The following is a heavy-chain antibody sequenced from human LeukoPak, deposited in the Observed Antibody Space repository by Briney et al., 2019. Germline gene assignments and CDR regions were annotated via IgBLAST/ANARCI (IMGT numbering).Heavy chain of an antibody. CDR1: GYTFNGYY. D-gene: IGHD5-18*01. V-gene: IGHV1-2*02. CDR2: INANSGAT. J-gene: IGHJ4*02. Sequence: ASVKVSFKASGYTFNGYYMHWVRQAPGQGLEWMGWINANSGATNYAQKFQGRVTMTRDTSISTAYMDLSRLRSDDTAVYYCARGGGGYSYGSDYWGQGTLVTVPS. CDR3: ARGGGGYSYGSDY.